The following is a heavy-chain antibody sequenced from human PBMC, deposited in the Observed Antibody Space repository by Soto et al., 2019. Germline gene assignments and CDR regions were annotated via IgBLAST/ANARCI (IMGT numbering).Heavy chain of an antibody. CDR2: IYYSGST. J-gene: IGHJ6*02. Sequence: PSETLSLTCTVSGGSISSYYWSWIRQPPGKGLEWIGYIYYSGSTNYNPSLKSRVTISVDTSKNQFSLKLSSVTAADTAVYYCARDSDGYYYYGMDVWGQGTTVTVSS. D-gene: IGHD3-10*01. CDR3: ARDSDGYYYYGMDV. V-gene: IGHV4-59*01. CDR1: GGSISSYY.